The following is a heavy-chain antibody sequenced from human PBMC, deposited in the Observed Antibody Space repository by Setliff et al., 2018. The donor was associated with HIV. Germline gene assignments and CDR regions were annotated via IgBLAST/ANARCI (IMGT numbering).Heavy chain of an antibody. CDR1: GGSISSYY. V-gene: IGHV4-4*07. CDR2: FFPGGST. Sequence: SETLSLTCTVSGGSISSYYWNWPRQPAGKGLEWIGRFFPGGSTNYNPSLNSRVSMSVDTSNNQFSLKLTSMTAADTAVYYCARGVRGTQVLATIGGEDYFYYYMDIWGKGTTVTSP. D-gene: IGHD5-12*01. CDR3: ARGVRGTQVLATIGGEDYFYYYMDI. J-gene: IGHJ6*03.